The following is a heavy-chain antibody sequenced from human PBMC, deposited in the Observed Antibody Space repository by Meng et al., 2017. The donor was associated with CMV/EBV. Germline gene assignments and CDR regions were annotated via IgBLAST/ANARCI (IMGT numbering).Heavy chain of an antibody. V-gene: IGHV1-2*02. CDR3: ARDASPAGWFGELLYYFDY. CDR2: INPNSGGT. CDR1: GYTFTGYY. D-gene: IGHD3-10*01. Sequence: ASVKVSCKASGYTFTGYYMHWVRRAPGQGLEWMGWINPNSGGTNYAQKFQGRVTMTRDTSISTAYMELSRLRSDDTAVYYCARDASPAGWFGELLYYFDYWGQGTLVTVSS. J-gene: IGHJ4*02.